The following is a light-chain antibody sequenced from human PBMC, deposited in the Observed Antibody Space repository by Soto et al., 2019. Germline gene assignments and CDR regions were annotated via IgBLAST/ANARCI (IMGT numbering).Light chain of an antibody. V-gene: IGKV1-33*01. CDR3: QQYDNLLRT. Sequence: DIQMTQSPSSLSASVGDRVTITCQASQDISNYLNWYRQKPGKAPKLLIYDASNLETGVPSRFSGSGSGTNFTFTISSLQHEDISTDYCQQYDNLLRTFGPGTKVDIK. J-gene: IGKJ3*01. CDR2: DAS. CDR1: QDISNY.